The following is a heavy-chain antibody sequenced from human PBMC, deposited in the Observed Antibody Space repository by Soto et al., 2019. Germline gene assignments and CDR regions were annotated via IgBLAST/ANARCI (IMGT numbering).Heavy chain of an antibody. V-gene: IGHV4-59*01. Sequence: PSETLSLTCTVSGGSISSYYWSWIRQPPGKGLEWIGYIYYSGSTNYNPSLKSPVTISVDTSKNQFSLKLSSVTAADTAVNYCGPGGYGDGAGGSWLDPWGQGTLGTVSS. CDR2: IYYSGST. CDR3: GPGGYGDGAGGSWLDP. D-gene: IGHD5-18*01. CDR1: GGSISSYY. J-gene: IGHJ5*02.